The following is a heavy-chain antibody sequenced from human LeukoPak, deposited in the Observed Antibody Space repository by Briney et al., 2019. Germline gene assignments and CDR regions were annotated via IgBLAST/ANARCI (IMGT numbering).Heavy chain of an antibody. J-gene: IGHJ4*02. CDR1: GFTFSRYG. Sequence: SGGSLSLSCAASGFTFSRYGMHWVRQAPGKGLEWVAFIRSDGSNKLYADSVKGRFTISRDKSKNALFLQMNSLRAEDTAIYYCAKGRHLNVDYLVQGTLVTVSS. CDR3: AKGRHLNVDY. CDR2: IRSDGSNK. D-gene: IGHD1-1*01. V-gene: IGHV3-30*02.